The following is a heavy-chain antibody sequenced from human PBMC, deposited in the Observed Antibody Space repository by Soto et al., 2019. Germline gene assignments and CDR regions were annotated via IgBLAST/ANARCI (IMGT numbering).Heavy chain of an antibody. J-gene: IGHJ3*02. Sequence: GGSLRLSCAASGFTFSTYAMSWVRQAPGKGLEWVSGLFGNGGGIYYADSVKGRFTISRDNFKNVLYLQMQSLRAEDTAVYYCASSNRFLEWYPDAFDIWGQGTMVTVSS. CDR1: GFTFSTYA. D-gene: IGHD3-3*01. CDR2: LFGNGGGI. CDR3: ASSNRFLEWYPDAFDI. V-gene: IGHV3-23*01.